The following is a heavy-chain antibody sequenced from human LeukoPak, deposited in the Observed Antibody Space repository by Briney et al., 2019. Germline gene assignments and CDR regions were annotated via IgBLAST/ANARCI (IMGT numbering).Heavy chain of an antibody. CDR2: MSSSDDGR. V-gene: IGHV3-23*01. CDR3: IRLITMIVVVITDDGFDI. J-gene: IGHJ3*02. Sequence: GGSLRLSCATSGFSFSSYAMSWVRQAPGKGLEWVSAMSSSDDGRYYAASVRGRFTISRDTSRSTLYLQMNSLRAEDAAVYYYIRLITMIVVVITDDGFDIWGQGTMVTVSS. CDR1: GFSFSSYA. D-gene: IGHD3-22*01.